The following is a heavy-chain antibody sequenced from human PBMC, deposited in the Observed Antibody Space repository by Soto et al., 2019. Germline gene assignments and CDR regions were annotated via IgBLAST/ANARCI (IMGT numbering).Heavy chain of an antibody. CDR2: IDSDDGKT. V-gene: IGHV3-23*01. D-gene: IGHD6-25*01. CDR1: GFTFSSYA. Sequence: VQLLESGGGLIQPGGSLRLSCVASGFTFSSYAMNWVRQGPGTGLEWVAVIDSDDGKTYYANAVKGRFSISRDNSKNTLSLQMNSMTVEDTATYYCVKAGYTSGLLWGQGTLVTV. CDR3: VKAGYTSGLL. J-gene: IGHJ4*02.